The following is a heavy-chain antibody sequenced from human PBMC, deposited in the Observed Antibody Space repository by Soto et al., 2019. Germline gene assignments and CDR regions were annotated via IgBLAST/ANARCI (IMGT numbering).Heavy chain of an antibody. CDR1: GFTFSDYY. Sequence: GGSLRLSCAASGFTFSDYYMSWIRQAPGKGLEWVSYISSSSSYTNYADSVKGRFTISRDNAKNTLYLLMSRLRAEDSALYFCARGSEESYPGSRIFDLWGRGTLVTVSS. J-gene: IGHJ4*02. CDR3: ARGSEESYPGSRIFDL. CDR2: ISSSSSYT. D-gene: IGHD3-10*01. V-gene: IGHV3-11*05.